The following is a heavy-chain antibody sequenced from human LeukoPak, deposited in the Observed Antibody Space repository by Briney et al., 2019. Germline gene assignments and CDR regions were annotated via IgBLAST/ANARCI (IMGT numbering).Heavy chain of an antibody. J-gene: IGHJ4*02. CDR2: INPNSGGT. CDR1: GYTFTGYY. V-gene: IGHV1-2*02. D-gene: IGHD3-3*01. Sequence: ASAKVSCKASGYTFTGYYMHWVRQAPGQGLEWMGGINPNSGGTNYAQKVQGRVTMTRDTSISTAYMELSRLRSDDTAVYYCARSPGDFWSGYYMANYFDYWGQGTLVTVSS. CDR3: ARSPGDFWSGYYMANYFDY.